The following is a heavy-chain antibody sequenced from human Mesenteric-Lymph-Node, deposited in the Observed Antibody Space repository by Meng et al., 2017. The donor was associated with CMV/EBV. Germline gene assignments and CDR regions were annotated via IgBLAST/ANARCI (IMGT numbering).Heavy chain of an antibody. Sequence: GESLKISCAASGFTFSTHWMHWVRQAPGEGLVWVTLIKNDENSALYADSVRGRFTISRDNAKNTVYLQMNSLRAEDTAVYYCAKDASDQNSGWYLSDYWGQGTLVTVSS. CDR2: IKNDENSA. V-gene: IGHV3-74*01. CDR1: GFTFSTHW. J-gene: IGHJ4*02. CDR3: AKDASDQNSGWYLSDY. D-gene: IGHD6-19*01.